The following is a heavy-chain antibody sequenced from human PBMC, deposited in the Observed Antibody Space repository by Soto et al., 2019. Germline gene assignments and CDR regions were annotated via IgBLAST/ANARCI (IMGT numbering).Heavy chain of an antibody. J-gene: IGHJ6*02. D-gene: IGHD3-22*01. CDR3: AKGRNHYDSSGYYSFPLDV. V-gene: IGHV3-23*01. Sequence: VGSLRLSCTASGFTFSTYPMSWVRQAPGKGLGWVSAISSYGGSTYYADSVKGRFTVSRDNSKNTLYLQMNSLRAEDTAVYYCAKGRNHYDSSGYYSFPLDVWGQGTTVTVSS. CDR2: ISSYGGST. CDR1: GFTFSTYP.